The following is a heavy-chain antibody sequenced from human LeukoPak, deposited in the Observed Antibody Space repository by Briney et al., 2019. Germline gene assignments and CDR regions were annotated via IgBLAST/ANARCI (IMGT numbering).Heavy chain of an antibody. D-gene: IGHD6-13*01. CDR1: GYTFTDYY. Sequence: GASVKVSCKASGYTFTDYYMHWVRQAPGQGLEWMGWINAKSGDTKYAQKFQARVTMTRDTSITTTYMEVSRLSSDDTAVYYCARMMGAAGTAGGDYFDHWGQGTLVTVSS. J-gene: IGHJ4*02. CDR3: ARMMGAAGTAGGDYFDH. V-gene: IGHV1-2*02. CDR2: INAKSGDT.